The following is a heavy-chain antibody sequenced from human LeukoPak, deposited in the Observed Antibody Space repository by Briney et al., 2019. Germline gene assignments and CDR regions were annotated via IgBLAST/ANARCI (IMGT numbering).Heavy chain of an antibody. CDR1: GGSFSGYY. D-gene: IGHD2-2*02. CDR2: INHSGST. J-gene: IGHJ4*02. Sequence: SETLSLTCAVYGGSFSGYYWSWIRQPPGKGLEWIGEINHSGSTNYNPPLKSRVTISVDTSKNQFSLKLSSVTAADTAVYYCARGGVYCSSTSCYTGNFDYWGQGTLVTVSS. CDR3: ARGGVYCSSTSCYTGNFDY. V-gene: IGHV4-34*01.